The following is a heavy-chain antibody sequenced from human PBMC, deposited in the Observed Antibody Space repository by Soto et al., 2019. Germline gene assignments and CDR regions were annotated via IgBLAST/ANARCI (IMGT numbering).Heavy chain of an antibody. CDR2: ISHSGTSK. Sequence: QVQLVESGGGVVQPGESLKVACAASGFTVATTGMHWVRQAPGKGLEWVAMISHSGTSKVYIDSVQGRFTISRDNAKNNQYLQMSSLRPEDTAMYYCAKDWGSSGWFNWFNPWGQGVLVTVSS. D-gene: IGHD6-19*01. V-gene: IGHV3-30*18. J-gene: IGHJ5*02. CDR3: AKDWGSSGWFNWFNP. CDR1: GFTVATTG.